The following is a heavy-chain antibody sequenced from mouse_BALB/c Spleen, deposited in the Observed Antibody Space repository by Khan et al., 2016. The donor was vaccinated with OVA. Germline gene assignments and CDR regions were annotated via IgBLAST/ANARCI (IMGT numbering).Heavy chain of an antibody. CDR3: ASSGYGAFAF. D-gene: IGHD3-1*01. J-gene: IGHJ3*01. CDR2: IYPNDGGP. Sequence: VQLRQSGPELVKPGASVKISCKASGYTFTDYNMDWVKQSHGKRLEWLGYIYPNDGGPAYNHNFKTKATFTVDISSSTAYMQLRSLTSEDSAVYFCASSGYGAFAFWGQGTLVTVS. V-gene: IGHV1S29*02. CDR1: GYTFTDYN.